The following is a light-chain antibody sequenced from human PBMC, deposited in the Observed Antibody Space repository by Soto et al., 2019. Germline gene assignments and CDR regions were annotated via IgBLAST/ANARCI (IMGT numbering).Light chain of an antibody. CDR3: QQRSMWPLT. CDR2: DSF. Sequence: ETVLTQSPATLSLSPGERATLSCRASQSISIYLAWYQHQPGQAPRLLIYDSFNRATGIPARFSGSGSGTDFTLTISSLEPEDSAVYYCQQRSMWPLTFGGGTKVDIK. CDR1: QSISIY. J-gene: IGKJ4*01. V-gene: IGKV3-11*01.